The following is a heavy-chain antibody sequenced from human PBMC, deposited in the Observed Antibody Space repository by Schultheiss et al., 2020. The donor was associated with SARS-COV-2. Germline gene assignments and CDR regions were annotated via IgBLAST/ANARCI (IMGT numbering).Heavy chain of an antibody. CDR2: INPTGGST. V-gene: IGHV1-46*03. D-gene: IGHD3-22*01. CDR1: GYTFTSYY. J-gene: IGHJ3*02. Sequence: ASVKVSCKASGYTFTSYYMHWVRQAPGQGLEWMGIINPTGGSTSHAQKFQGRVTMTRDTSTSTVYMELSSLRSEDTAVYYCARKPNYYDSSGYYFGAFDIWGQGTMVTVSS. CDR3: ARKPNYYDSSGYYFGAFDI.